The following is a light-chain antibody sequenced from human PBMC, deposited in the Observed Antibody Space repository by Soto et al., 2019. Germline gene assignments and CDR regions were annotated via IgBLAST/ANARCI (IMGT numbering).Light chain of an antibody. J-gene: IGKJ1*01. CDR2: HAS. Sequence: DFQMTQSPSTLSASVGDRVTITCRASQNVNNWLAWYQQKPGKVPKLLIYHASSLESGVPSRFSGSGSGTEFTLSISSLEPDDFATYYCQQYNSYSWTFGQGTKVDIK. V-gene: IGKV1-5*01. CDR3: QQYNSYSWT. CDR1: QNVNNW.